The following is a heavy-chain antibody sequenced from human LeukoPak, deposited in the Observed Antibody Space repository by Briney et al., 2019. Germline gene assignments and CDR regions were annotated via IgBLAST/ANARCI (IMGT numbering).Heavy chain of an antibody. CDR2: IYYSGST. Sequence: SETLSLTCTVSGGSTSSYYWSWIRQPPGKGLEWIGYIYYSGSTNYNPSLKSRVTISVDTSKNQFSLKLSSVTAADTAVYYCARGSTYYYGSGSFDYWGQGTLVTVSS. J-gene: IGHJ4*02. CDR1: GGSTSSYY. D-gene: IGHD3-10*01. CDR3: ARGSTYYYGSGSFDY. V-gene: IGHV4-59*01.